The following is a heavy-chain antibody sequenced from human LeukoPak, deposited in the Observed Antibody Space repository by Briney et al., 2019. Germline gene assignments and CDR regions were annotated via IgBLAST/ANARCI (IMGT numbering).Heavy chain of an antibody. CDR2: IYTSGSS. V-gene: IGHV4-4*07. D-gene: IGHD4-17*01. Sequence: SETLSLTCTVSGGSINSYYWSWIRQPAGKGLEWIGRIYTSGSSNYNPSLKSRVTMSVDTSKNQFSLRLTSVTAADTAVYYCARAAYGDSRYYSFSWDVGGKGTRVTFS. J-gene: IGHJ6*03. CDR3: ARAAYGDSRYYSFSWDV. CDR1: GGSINSYY.